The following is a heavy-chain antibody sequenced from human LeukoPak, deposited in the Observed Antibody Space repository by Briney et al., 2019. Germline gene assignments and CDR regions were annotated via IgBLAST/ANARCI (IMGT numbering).Heavy chain of an antibody. D-gene: IGHD1-1*01. J-gene: IGHJ6*03. CDR3: ARGRGRSSRYLYYYYYMDV. CDR2: ISHGGSKK. CDR1: GFTCNSYG. Sequence: GGSLRLSGAASGFTCNSYGVHWLRHAPGKGLEWVAVISHGGSKKYYADSVKGRFTITRDNSKNTVYLQMNSLRAEDRAVYYCARGRGRSSRYLYYYYYMDVWGKGTTVTVSS. V-gene: IGHV3-30*03.